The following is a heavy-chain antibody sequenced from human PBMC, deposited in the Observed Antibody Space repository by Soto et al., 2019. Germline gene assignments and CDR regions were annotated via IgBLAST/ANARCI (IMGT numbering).Heavy chain of an antibody. CDR3: ARHPSDFWFDP. CDR2: IYYSGST. D-gene: IGHD2-21*02. V-gene: IGHV4-39*01. J-gene: IGHJ5*02. CDR1: GGSISSSSYF. Sequence: PSETLSLTCTVSGGSISSSSYFWGWIRQPPGKGLELIGSIYYSGSTYYNPSLKSRVTVSVHTSQNQFSLKLSSVTAADTAVYYCARHPSDFWFDPWGQGTLVTVSS.